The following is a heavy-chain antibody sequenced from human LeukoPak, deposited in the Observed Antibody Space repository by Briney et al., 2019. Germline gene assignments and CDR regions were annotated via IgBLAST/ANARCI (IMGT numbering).Heavy chain of an antibody. CDR3: ARDPRVVVPAASFDY. CDR2: IKQDGSEK. D-gene: IGHD2-2*01. J-gene: IGHJ4*02. CDR1: GFTFSSYS. V-gene: IGHV3-7*01. Sequence: PGGSLRLSCAASGFTFSSYSMNWVRQAPGKGLEWVANIKQDGSEKYYVDSVKGRFTISRDNAKNSLYLQMNSLRAEDTAVYYCARDPRVVVPAASFDYWGQGTLVTVSS.